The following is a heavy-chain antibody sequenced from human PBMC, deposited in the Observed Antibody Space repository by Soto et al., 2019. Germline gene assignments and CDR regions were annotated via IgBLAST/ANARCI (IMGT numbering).Heavy chain of an antibody. CDR2: ISPKFGRT. D-gene: IGHD2-15*01. Sequence: QVQLVQSGPEVKKAGASVKVSCTAPTDYIFLAYGFDWVRQAPGQGLEWMGWISPKFGRTNYARLLQDRFTLTTDVSTQPVSMELRDLRSDDTAVYYCARDDCNGGSCDGGHYLDLWGRGTPISVSS. V-gene: IGHV1-18*01. CDR3: ARDDCNGGSCDGGHYLDL. CDR1: DYIFLAYG. J-gene: IGHJ2*01.